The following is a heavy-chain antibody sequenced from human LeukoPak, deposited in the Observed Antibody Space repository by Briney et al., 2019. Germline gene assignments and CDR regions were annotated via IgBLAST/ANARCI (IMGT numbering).Heavy chain of an antibody. CDR1: RFTFSAYS. D-gene: IGHD6-13*01. V-gene: IGHV3-23*01. J-gene: IGHJ6*02. Sequence: GGSLRLSCAASRFTFSAYSMTWVRQAPGKGLEWVPAISGSGGNTYYADSVKGRFTISRDNSKNTLYLQMNSLRAEDTAAYYCARGGILYGMDVWGQGTTVTVSS. CDR2: ISGSGGNT. CDR3: ARGGILYGMDV.